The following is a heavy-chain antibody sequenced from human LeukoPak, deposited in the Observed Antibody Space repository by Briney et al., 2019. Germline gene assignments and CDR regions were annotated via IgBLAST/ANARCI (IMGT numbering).Heavy chain of an antibody. CDR2: IGTAGDT. J-gene: IGHJ4*02. Sequence: GGSLRLSCAASGFTFSSYDTHWVRQATGKGLEWVSAIGTAGDTYYPGSVKGRFTISRENAKNSLYLQMNSLRAGDTAVYYCARRGGAAAGTYFDYWGQGTLVTVSS. CDR3: ARRGGAAAGTYFDY. D-gene: IGHD6-13*01. CDR1: GFTFSSYD. V-gene: IGHV3-13*01.